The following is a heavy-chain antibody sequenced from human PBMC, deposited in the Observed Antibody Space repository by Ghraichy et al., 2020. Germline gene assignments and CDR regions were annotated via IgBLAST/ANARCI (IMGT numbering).Heavy chain of an antibody. CDR2: ISSSGGST. V-gene: IGHV3-23*01. J-gene: IGHJ1*01. CDR1: GFTFSSYA. Sequence: GGSLRLSCAASGFTFSSYAMSWVRQAPGKGLEWVSAISSSGGSTYYADSVKGRFTISRDNSKNTLYLQMNSLRAEDTAVYYCATHPGYSSSWYGSYFQHWGQGTLVTVSS. CDR3: ATHPGYSSSWYGSYFQH. D-gene: IGHD6-13*01.